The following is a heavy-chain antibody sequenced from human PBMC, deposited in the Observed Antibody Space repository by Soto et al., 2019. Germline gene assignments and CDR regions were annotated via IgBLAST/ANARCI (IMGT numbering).Heavy chain of an antibody. CDR2: ISKDGSNI. CDR1: GFTLSSYA. D-gene: IGHD2-2*01. J-gene: IGHJ6*02. V-gene: IGHV3-30*04. Sequence: QEQLVESGGGVVQPGKSLRVSCAASGFTLSSYAMHWVRQAPGKGLEWVAVISKDGSNIFYGDSVKGRFTISRDNSKDTVVLQMENLRLEDTAVYYCARQNQPQAGDYYYFGMDIWGQGTAVTVFS. CDR3: ARQNQPQAGDYYYFGMDI.